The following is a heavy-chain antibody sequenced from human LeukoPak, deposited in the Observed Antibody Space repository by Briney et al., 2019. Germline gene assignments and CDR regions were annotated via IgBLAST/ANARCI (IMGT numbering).Heavy chain of an antibody. CDR2: INPNSGGR. CDR3: ARGYSGGDC. D-gene: IGHD2-15*01. J-gene: IGHJ4*02. CDR1: GYTFTGYY. V-gene: IGHV1-2*02. Sequence: WASVKVSCKASGYTFTGYYMHWVRQAPGQGLEWMGWINPNSGGRNYAQKFQGRVTLTRDTSISTAYMELTSLRSDDTAVYYCARGYSGGDCWGQGTLVTVSS.